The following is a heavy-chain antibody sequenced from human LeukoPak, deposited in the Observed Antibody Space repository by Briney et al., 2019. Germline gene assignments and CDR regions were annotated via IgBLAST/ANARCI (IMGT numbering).Heavy chain of an antibody. CDR2: IYTSGST. J-gene: IGHJ4*02. CDR3: AREDTAMVTY. Sequence: SETLSLTCTVSGGSMSNYYWSWIRQPAGKGLEWIGRIYTSGSTNYNPSLKSRVTMSIDTSKNQFSLKLSSVTAADTAVYYCAREDTAMVTYWGQGTLVTVSS. D-gene: IGHD5-18*01. V-gene: IGHV4-4*07. CDR1: GGSMSNYY.